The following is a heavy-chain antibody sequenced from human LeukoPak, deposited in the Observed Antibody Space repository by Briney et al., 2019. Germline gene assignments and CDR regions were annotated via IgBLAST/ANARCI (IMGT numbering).Heavy chain of an antibody. J-gene: IGHJ4*02. D-gene: IGHD6-19*01. CDR2: KSYDGSNK. CDR1: GFTFSSYV. CDR3: ARIVVAGNLDY. Sequence: GGSLRLSWPASGFTFSSYVLPWVGQAPGKGLEWVAVKSYDGSNKYYADSVKGQFTISRDNSKNTLYLQMNCLRAEDTAVYYCARIVVAGNLDYWGQGTLVTVSS. V-gene: IGHV3-30*04.